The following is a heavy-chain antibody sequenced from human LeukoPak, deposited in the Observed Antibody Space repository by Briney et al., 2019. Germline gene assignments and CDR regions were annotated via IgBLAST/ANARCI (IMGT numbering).Heavy chain of an antibody. CDR2: ITWNRDNI. CDR3: AKDLSSAITSALVLDV. V-gene: IGHV3-9*01. D-gene: IGHD3-22*01. J-gene: IGHJ6*02. Sequence: PGGPLRLSCTVSGFTFDDYAMHWVRHTPGKGLEWVAGITWNRDNIGYGDSVKGRFTISRDNVKNVLYLQMNSLRPEDTALYYCAKDLSSAITSALVLDVWGQGTTV. CDR1: GFTFDDYA.